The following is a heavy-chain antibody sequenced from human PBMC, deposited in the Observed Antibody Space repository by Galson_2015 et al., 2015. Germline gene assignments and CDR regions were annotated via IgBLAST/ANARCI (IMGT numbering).Heavy chain of an antibody. CDR2: ISPIFGSA. J-gene: IGHJ4*02. D-gene: IGHD5-18*01. Sequence: SVKVSCKASGGSFSSYTISWVRQAPGQGLEWLGGISPIFGSANYAQKFQGRVGITADISTSTAYMELSSLRFDDTAVYYCAREAYADKAMVTPFDYWGQGTLITVSS. CDR3: AREAYADKAMVTPFDY. CDR1: GGSFSSYT. V-gene: IGHV1-69*06.